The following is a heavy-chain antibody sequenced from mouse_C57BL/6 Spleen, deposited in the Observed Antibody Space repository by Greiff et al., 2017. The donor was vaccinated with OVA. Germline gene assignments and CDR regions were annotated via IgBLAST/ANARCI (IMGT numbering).Heavy chain of an antibody. CDR2: IYPSDSET. V-gene: IGHV1-61*01. J-gene: IGHJ4*01. CDR1: GYTFTSYW. D-gene: IGHD2-4*01. Sequence: VQLQQPGAELVRPGSSVKLSCKASGYTFTSYWMGWVKQRPGQGLEWIGNIYPSDSETHYNQKFKDKATLTVDKSSSTAYMQLSSLTSEDSAVYYCARLGDYGTMDYWGQGTSVTVSS. CDR3: ARLGDYGTMDY.